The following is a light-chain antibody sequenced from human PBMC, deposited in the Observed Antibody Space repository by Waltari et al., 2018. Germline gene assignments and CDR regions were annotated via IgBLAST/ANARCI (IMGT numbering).Light chain of an antibody. Sequence: DIQMTQSPSTLSASVGDRLTITCRASQNINSWLAWYQQKQGQAPKLLIYKASSLESGVPSRFSGSGSGTEFTLTITSLQPDDFATYFCQHYNNYSPWTFGQGTKVEVK. CDR1: QNINSW. CDR2: KAS. V-gene: IGKV1-5*03. CDR3: QHYNNYSPWT. J-gene: IGKJ1*01.